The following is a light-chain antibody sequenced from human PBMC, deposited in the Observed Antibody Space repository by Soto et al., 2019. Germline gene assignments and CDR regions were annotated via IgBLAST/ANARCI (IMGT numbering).Light chain of an antibody. CDR1: QDITNY. J-gene: IGKJ4*01. CDR3: QQFDKLPLT. Sequence: DIPMTQSPSSLSASVGDRVTITCQASQDITNYLNWYQQKPGKAPKILIYDAPVLEAGVPSRFSGGGSGTHFTLTITSLQAEDVATYYCQQFDKLPLTFGGGTNVEIK. CDR2: DAP. V-gene: IGKV1-33*01.